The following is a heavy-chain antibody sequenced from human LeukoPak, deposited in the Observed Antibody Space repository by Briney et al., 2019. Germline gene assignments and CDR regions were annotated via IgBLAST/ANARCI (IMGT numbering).Heavy chain of an antibody. D-gene: IGHD3-3*01. J-gene: IGHJ6*02. CDR3: ARGHDFWSGYYTGVLDV. V-gene: IGHV3-7*01. CDR1: GFTFSNYW. Sequence: QAGGSLRLSCAASGFTFSNYWMGWVRQAPGKRPERVANMNIDGSEKYYADSVKGRFSISRDNARNSVYLQMASLRDEDTAVYYCARGHDFWSGYYTGVLDVWGQGTTVTVSS. CDR2: MNIDGSEK.